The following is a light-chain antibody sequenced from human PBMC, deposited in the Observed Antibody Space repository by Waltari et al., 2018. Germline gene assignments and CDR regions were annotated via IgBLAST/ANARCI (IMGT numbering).Light chain of an antibody. CDR2: NVS. V-gene: IGKV1-6*01. CDR1: QAIRSD. Sequence: AIQMTQSPSSLSASVGDRVTITCRASQAIRSDFGWYQQKPGKAPNLLIYNVSNLQSGVPSRFSGSGSGTDFTLAISSLQPEDFGSYYCLQDYVYPWTFGQGTKVEIK. CDR3: LQDYVYPWT. J-gene: IGKJ1*01.